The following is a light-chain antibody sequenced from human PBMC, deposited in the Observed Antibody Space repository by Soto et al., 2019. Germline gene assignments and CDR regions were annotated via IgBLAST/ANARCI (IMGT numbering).Light chain of an antibody. CDR2: DAS. Sequence: EIVLTQSPATLSLSPGESATLSCRASQNVGLFLAWYQQKSGQTPRLLIYDASARAPGIPARFSGGGSGTDFTLTISILEPEDFAVYYCQHRSDWLGTFGPGTKVDIK. J-gene: IGKJ3*01. V-gene: IGKV3-11*01. CDR1: QNVGLF. CDR3: QHRSDWLGT.